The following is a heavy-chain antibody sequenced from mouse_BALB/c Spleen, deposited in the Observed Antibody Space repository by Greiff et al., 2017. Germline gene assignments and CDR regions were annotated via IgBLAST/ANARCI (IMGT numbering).Heavy chain of an antibody. J-gene: IGHJ1*01. CDR2: IDPANGNT. V-gene: IGHV14-3*02. CDR1: GFNIKDTY. D-gene: IGHD2-14*01. CDR3: ARRAYYRCYWYFDV. Sequence: VQLKESGAELVKPGASVKLSCTASGFNIKDTYMHWVKQRPEQGLEWIGRIDPANGNTKYDPKFQGKATITADTSSNTAYLQLSSLTSEDTAVYYCARRAYYRCYWYFDVWGAGTTVTVSS.